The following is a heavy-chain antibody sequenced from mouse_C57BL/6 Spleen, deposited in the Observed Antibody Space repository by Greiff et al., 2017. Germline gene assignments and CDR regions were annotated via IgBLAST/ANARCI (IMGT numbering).Heavy chain of an antibody. D-gene: IGHD1-1*01. V-gene: IGHV5S21*01. CDR2: ISSGGDYI. Sequence: EVKLVESGEGLVKPGGSLKLSCAASGFTFSRYAMTWVRQTPEKRLEWVAYISSGGDYIYYAATVKGRVTITRDKSRNTLYLQMSSLKTEDTAMYYCARVGDYCSRFAYWGQGTMVTVAA. CDR1: GFTFSRYA. J-gene: IGHJ3*01. CDR3: ARVGDYCSRFAY.